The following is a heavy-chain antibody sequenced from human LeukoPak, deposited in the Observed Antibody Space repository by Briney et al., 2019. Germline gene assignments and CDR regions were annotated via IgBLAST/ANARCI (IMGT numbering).Heavy chain of an antibody. V-gene: IGHV3-30*18. D-gene: IGHD2-15*01. Sequence: GGSLRLSCAASGFTFSSYGMHWVRQAPGKGLEWVAVISYDGSNKYYADSVKGRFTISRDNSKNTLYLQMNSLRAEDTAVYYCAKDSCSGGSCAGPFDYWGQGTLVTVSS. CDR2: ISYDGSNK. CDR3: AKDSCSGGSCAGPFDY. J-gene: IGHJ4*02. CDR1: GFTFSSYG.